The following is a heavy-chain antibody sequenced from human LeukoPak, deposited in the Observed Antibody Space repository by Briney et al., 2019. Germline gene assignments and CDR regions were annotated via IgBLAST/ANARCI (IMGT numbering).Heavy chain of an antibody. V-gene: IGHV3-48*03. J-gene: IGHJ4*02. CDR1: GFTFISYE. CDR3: AKERFRYPDY. CDR2: ISSSASTI. Sequence: PGGSLRLSCAAPGFTFISYEMNWVRQAPGKGLEWVSYISSSASTIYYADSVKGRFTISRDNAKNSLYLHMNSLRAEDTAVYYCAKERFRYPDYWGQGTLVTVSS. D-gene: IGHD1-1*01.